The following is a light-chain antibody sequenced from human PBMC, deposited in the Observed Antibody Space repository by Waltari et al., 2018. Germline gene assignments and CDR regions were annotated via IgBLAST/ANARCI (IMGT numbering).Light chain of an antibody. J-gene: IGKJ1*01. CDR2: SAS. Sequence: DIQMTQSPSFLSASVGDRVSITCRASQNIKTFLNWYQQKPGKAPQLLIYSASGLETGVPSRFSGSGSGTEFTLTISSLHPEDFATYYCQQSYSTPETFGQGTKVEVK. CDR1: QNIKTF. V-gene: IGKV1-39*01. CDR3: QQSYSTPET.